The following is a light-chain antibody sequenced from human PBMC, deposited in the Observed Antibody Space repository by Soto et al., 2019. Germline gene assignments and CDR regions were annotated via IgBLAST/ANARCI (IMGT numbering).Light chain of an antibody. CDR2: GAS. V-gene: IGKV3-20*01. CDR3: QQYGSSGT. J-gene: IGKJ1*01. CDR1: QSVSSSY. Sequence: ILMTQSPATLSGSPGERATLSCGASQSVSSSYLAWYQQKPGQAPRLLIYGASNRATGIPDRLSGSASGTDFTLTISRMEPEDSAVYYCQQYGSSGTFGQGTKVDIK.